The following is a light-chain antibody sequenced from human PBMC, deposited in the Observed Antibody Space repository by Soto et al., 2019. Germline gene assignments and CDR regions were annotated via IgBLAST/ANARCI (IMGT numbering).Light chain of an antibody. CDR3: SSYTSSSVV. J-gene: IGLJ2*01. Sequence: QSVRTQPASVSGSPGQSITISCTGTSSDVDGYNYVSWYQQHPGKAPKLMIYDVSNRPSGVSNRFSGSKSGNTASLTISGLQAEDEADYYCSSYTSSSVVFGGGTQLTVL. V-gene: IGLV2-14*01. CDR1: SSDVDGYNY. CDR2: DVS.